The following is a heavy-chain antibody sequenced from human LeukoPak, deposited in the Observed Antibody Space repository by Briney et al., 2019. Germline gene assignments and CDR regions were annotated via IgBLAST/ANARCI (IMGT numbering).Heavy chain of an antibody. Sequence: ASVKVSCKVVAYDFTGYFIHWVRQAPGQGPEWMGRLNPNTGHAVYAFKFQGRVTITRDTSSSTAYMEVTRLTSDDTALYYCAKDRDGANRIILWGQGTLVTISS. J-gene: IGHJ4*02. CDR3: AKDRDGANRIIL. D-gene: IGHD5-24*01. V-gene: IGHV1-2*06. CDR2: LNPNTGHA. CDR1: AYDFTGYF.